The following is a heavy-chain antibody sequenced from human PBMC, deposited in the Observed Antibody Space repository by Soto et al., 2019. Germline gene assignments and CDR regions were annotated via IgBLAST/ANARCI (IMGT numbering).Heavy chain of an antibody. CDR2: IYYSGQT. CDR1: GVSISDSSYY. J-gene: IGHJ4*02. D-gene: IGHD3-3*01. Sequence: SETLSLTCSVSGVSISDSSYYWSWIRQPPGKGLQWIGSIYYSGQTYYNPSLESRMHMSLDATRNHYSLRLTSVTAADTAVYFCARAPVGLDTISYFDYWGQGKLVTVSS. V-gene: IGHV4-30-4*08. CDR3: ARAPVGLDTISYFDY.